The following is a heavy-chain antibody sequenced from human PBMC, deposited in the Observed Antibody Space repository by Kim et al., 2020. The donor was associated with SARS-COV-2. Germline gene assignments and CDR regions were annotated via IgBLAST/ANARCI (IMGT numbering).Heavy chain of an antibody. CDR3: ARDLGDILTGHQSNWFDP. CDR2: IYYSGST. Sequence: PSETLSLTCTVSGGSISSSSYYWGWIRQPPGKGLEWIGSIYYSGSTYYNPSLKSRVTISVDTSKNQFSLKLSSVTAADTAVYYCARDLGDILTGHQSNWFDPWGQGTLVTVSS. CDR1: GGSISSSSYY. V-gene: IGHV4-39*07. J-gene: IGHJ5*02. D-gene: IGHD3-9*01.